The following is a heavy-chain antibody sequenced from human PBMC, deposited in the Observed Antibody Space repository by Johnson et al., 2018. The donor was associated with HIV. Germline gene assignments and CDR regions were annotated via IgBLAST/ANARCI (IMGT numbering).Heavy chain of an antibody. V-gene: IGHV3-30*02. J-gene: IGHJ3*02. CDR3: AKGYSVLNYDAFDI. CDR1: GFTFSTYG. D-gene: IGHD5-18*01. CDR2: IRYDGSNK. Sequence: QVQLVESAGGVVQPGRSLRLSCAASGFTFSTYGMHWVRQAPGKGLEWVAFIRYDGSNKYYADSVKGRFTISRDNPKDTLYLQMNSLRAEDTAVYYCAKGYSVLNYDAFDIWGQGTMVTVSS.